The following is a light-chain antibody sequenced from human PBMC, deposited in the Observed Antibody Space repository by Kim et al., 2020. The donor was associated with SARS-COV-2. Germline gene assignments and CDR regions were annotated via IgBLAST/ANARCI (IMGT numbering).Light chain of an antibody. CDR1: SLRGCY. CDR3: YSRDSSGNHWV. V-gene: IGLV3-19*01. Sequence: ALGQTVRITCQGDSLRGCYASWYQQKPGQAPVLVIYAKDNRPSGIPDRFAGSTAGNTASLTIPGAQAEEEADYYCYSRDSSGNHWVFGGGTQLTVL. J-gene: IGLJ3*02. CDR2: AKD.